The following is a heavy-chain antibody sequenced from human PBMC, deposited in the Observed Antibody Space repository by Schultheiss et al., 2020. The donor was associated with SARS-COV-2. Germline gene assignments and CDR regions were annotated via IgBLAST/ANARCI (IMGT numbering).Heavy chain of an antibody. V-gene: IGHV3-23*01. CDR1: GFTISTYD. Sequence: GGSLRLSCAASGFTISTYDMSWVRQAPGKGLEWVSGISVRGGRANYADSVKGRFTISSDNAKNTLYLQMNSLIAEDTAVYYCANLPDVPGFFFDYWGQGNLVTVTS. CDR3: ANLPDVPGFFFDY. J-gene: IGHJ4*02. CDR2: ISVRGGRA. D-gene: IGHD3-3*01.